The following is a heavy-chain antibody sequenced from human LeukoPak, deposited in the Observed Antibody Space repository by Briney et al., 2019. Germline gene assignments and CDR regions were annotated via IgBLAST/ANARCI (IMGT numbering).Heavy chain of an antibody. Sequence: GASVKVSCKASGFTFTSSAMQWVRQARGQRLEWIGWIVVGSGNTNYAQKFQERVTITRDMSTSTAYMELSSLRSEDTAVYYCASRLTTTLDMDVWGKGTTVTVSS. CDR2: IVVGSGNT. V-gene: IGHV1-58*02. J-gene: IGHJ6*03. CDR3: ASRLTTTLDMDV. CDR1: GFTFTSSA. D-gene: IGHD4-11*01.